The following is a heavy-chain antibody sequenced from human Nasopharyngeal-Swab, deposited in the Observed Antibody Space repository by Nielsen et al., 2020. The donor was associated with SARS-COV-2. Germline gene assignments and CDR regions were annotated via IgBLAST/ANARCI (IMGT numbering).Heavy chain of an antibody. D-gene: IGHD6-19*01. Sequence: WVRQAPGQGLEWMGGIIPIFGTANYAQKFQGRVTITADESTSTAYMELSSLRSEDTAVYYCARDQSSGWPLDYWGQGTLATVSS. J-gene: IGHJ4*02. CDR3: ARDQSSGWPLDY. V-gene: IGHV1-69*01. CDR2: IIPIFGTA.